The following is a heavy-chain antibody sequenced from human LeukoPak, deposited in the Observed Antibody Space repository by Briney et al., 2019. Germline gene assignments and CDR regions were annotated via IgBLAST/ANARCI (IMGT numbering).Heavy chain of an antibody. CDR2: IIPIFGTA. J-gene: IGHJ4*02. CDR3: ARGNYFSPYYFDY. CDR1: GGTFSSYA. Sequence: SVKVSCXASGGTFSSYAISWVRQAPGQGLEWMGRIIPIFGTANYAQKFQGRVTITTDESTSTAYMELSSLRSEDTAVYYCARGNYFSPYYFDYWGQGTLVTVSS. V-gene: IGHV1-69*05. D-gene: IGHD2/OR15-2a*01.